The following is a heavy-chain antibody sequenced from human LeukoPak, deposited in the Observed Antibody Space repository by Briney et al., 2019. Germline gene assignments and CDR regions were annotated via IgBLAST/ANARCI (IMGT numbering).Heavy chain of an antibody. D-gene: IGHD6-19*01. CDR2: IYYSGST. V-gene: IGHV4-59*08. CDR3: ARGVSLVAGLGRETLFDP. J-gene: IGHJ5*02. CDR1: GGSISSYY. Sequence: SETLSLTCTVSGGSISSYYWSWIRQPPGKGLEWIGYIYYSGSTNYNPSLKSRVTISVDTSKNQFSLKLSSVTAADTAVYYCARGVSLVAGLGRETLFDPWGQGTLVTVSS.